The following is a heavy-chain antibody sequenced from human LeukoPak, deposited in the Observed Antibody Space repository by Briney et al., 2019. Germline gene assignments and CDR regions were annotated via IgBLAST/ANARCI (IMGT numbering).Heavy chain of an antibody. J-gene: IGHJ5*02. CDR3: ASSLNKLWLLNLPTNWFDP. D-gene: IGHD5-18*01. V-gene: IGHV4-39*01. Sequence: SETLSLTCTVSGGSISSYYWGWIRQPPGKGLEWIGSIYYSGSTYYNPSLKSRVTISVDTSKNQFSLKLSSVTAADTAVYYCASSLNKLWLLNLPTNWFDPWGQGTLVTVSS. CDR1: GGSISSYY. CDR2: IYYSGST.